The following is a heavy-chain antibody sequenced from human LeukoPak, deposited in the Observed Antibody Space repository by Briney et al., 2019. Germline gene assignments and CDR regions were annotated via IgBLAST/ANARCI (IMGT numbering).Heavy chain of an antibody. D-gene: IGHD5-24*01. Sequence: GGSLRPSCAASGFIFSNYWMTWVRQTPGKGLEFVANIKEDGSEIFYLDSVKGRFTISRDNAKNSVYLQMNSLRAEDTAIYYCTRVGYIDEGIDYWGQGTLVTVSS. V-gene: IGHV3-7*04. J-gene: IGHJ4*02. CDR3: TRVGYIDEGIDY. CDR1: GFIFSNYW. CDR2: IKEDGSEI.